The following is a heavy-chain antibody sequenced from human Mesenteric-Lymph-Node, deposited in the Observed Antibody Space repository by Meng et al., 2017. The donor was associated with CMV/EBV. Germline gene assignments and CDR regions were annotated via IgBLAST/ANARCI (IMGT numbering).Heavy chain of an antibody. D-gene: IGHD1-14*01. CDR3: GGTNNLLPSNFDY. V-gene: IGHV4-59*01. J-gene: IGHJ4*02. CDR2: IYYTGST. Sequence: SETLSLTCTVSGGSISSYCWSWIRQPPGKGLEWIGYIYYTGSTNYNPSLKSRLTMSIDTSKNQFSLRLSSVTAADTAVYYCGGTNNLLPSNFDYWGQGTLVTVSS. CDR1: GGSISSYC.